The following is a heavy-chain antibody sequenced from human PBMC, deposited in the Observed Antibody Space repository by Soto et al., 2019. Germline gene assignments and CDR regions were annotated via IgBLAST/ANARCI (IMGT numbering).Heavy chain of an antibody. V-gene: IGHV3-48*01. D-gene: IGHD3-3*01. J-gene: IGHJ5*02. CDR1: GFTFSSYS. CDR3: ARDEGITPDP. CDR2: ISSSSSTI. Sequence: GGSLRLSCAAPGFTFSSYSMNWVRQAPGKGLEWVSYISSSSSTIYYADSVNGRFTISRDNAKNSLYLQMNSLRAEDTAVYYCARDEGITPDPWGQGTLVTVSS.